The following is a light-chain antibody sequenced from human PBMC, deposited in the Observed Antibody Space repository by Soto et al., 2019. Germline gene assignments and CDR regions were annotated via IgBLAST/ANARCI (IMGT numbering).Light chain of an antibody. J-gene: IGKJ5*01. CDR2: AAS. CDR3: QQNCPHTT. Sequence: DIQMTQSPSSLSSSVGDIFTISCQASQDVSNYLNWYQQKLGKVPRLLIYAASNLQTGVPSRFSGSGSGTDFTFTISSLQPEDIATYYCQQNCPHTTFGQGTRLE. CDR1: QDVSNY. V-gene: IGKV1-33*01.